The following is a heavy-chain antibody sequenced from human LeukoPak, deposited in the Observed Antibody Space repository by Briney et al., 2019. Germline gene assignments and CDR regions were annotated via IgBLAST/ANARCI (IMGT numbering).Heavy chain of an antibody. CDR1: GGSISSYY. Sequence: SETLSLTCTVSGGSISSYYWSWIRQPPGKGLEWVGEIYHSGSTNYNPSLKSRVTISVDKSKNQFSLKLSSVTAADTAVYYCARVSSSSGYYGLYYGMDVWGQGTTVTVSS. D-gene: IGHD3-22*01. V-gene: IGHV4-59*12. J-gene: IGHJ6*02. CDR3: ARVSSSSGYYGLYYGMDV. CDR2: IYHSGST.